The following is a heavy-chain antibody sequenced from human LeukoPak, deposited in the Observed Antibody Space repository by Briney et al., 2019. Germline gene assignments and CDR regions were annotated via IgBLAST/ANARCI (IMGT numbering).Heavy chain of an antibody. V-gene: IGHV5-51*01. J-gene: IGHJ3*02. CDR2: IYPGDSDT. CDR3: ARSVDTAMVRFAFDI. CDR1: GYSFTSYW. D-gene: IGHD5-18*01. Sequence: GESLKISCKGSGYSFTSYWIGCVRQMPGKGLEWMGIIYPGDSDTRYSPSFQGQVTISADKSISTAYLQWSSLKASDTAMYYCARSVDTAMVRFAFDIWGQGTMVTVSS.